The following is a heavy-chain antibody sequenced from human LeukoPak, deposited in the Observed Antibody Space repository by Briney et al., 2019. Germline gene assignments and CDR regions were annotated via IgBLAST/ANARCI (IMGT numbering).Heavy chain of an antibody. V-gene: IGHV3-7*03. Sequence: GGSLRLSCAASGFTFSSYWMSWVRQAPGKGLEWVANIKQDGSEKYYVDSVKGRFTISRDNAKNSLYLQMNSLRVEDTAVYYCARDLTGYDLGSDYWGQGTLVTVSS. CDR3: ARDLTGYDLGSDY. CDR1: GFTFSSYW. D-gene: IGHD3-9*01. CDR2: IKQDGSEK. J-gene: IGHJ4*02.